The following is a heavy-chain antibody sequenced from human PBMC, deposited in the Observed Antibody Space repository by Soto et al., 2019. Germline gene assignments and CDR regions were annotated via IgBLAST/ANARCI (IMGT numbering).Heavy chain of an antibody. CDR3: TRNAEWYSSSLIFDY. V-gene: IGHV3-49*03. CDR2: IRSKAYGGTT. Sequence: PGGSLRLSCTASGFTFGDYAMSWFRQAPGKGLEWVGFIRSKAYGGTTEYAASVKGRFTISRDDSKSIAYLQMNSLKTEDTAVYYCTRNAEWYSSSLIFDYWGQGTLVTVSS. D-gene: IGHD6-6*01. CDR1: GFTFGDYA. J-gene: IGHJ4*02.